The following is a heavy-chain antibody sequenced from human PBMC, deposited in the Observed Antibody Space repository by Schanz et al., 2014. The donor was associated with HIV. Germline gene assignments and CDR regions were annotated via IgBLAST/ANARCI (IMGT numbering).Heavy chain of an antibody. Sequence: EVQLLESGGGLKHPGGSLRLSCAASGFTFNNYWMHWVRQAPGKGLVWVSRINSDGSSTTYADSVKGRFTISRDNSKNTLYLQMTSLRAEDTAVYYCARDRQWQDYWGQGTLVTVSS. CDR3: ARDRQWQDY. CDR1: GFTFNNYW. D-gene: IGHD6-19*01. V-gene: IGHV3-74*01. J-gene: IGHJ4*02. CDR2: INSDGSST.